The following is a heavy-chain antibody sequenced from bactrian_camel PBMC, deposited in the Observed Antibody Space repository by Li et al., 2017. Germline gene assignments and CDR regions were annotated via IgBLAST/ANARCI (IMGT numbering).Heavy chain of an antibody. CDR3: VRDDGSTFGLGAY. V-gene: IGHV3S40*01. Sequence: DVQLVESGGGLVQPGGPLGLSCAASGFTFSTYAMSWVRQAPGKGLEWVSTISDTSSSIYYADSVKGRFTISRDNAKNTVYLQLMSLKPEDTAVYYCVRDDGSTFGLGAYWGQGTQVTVS. CDR2: ISDTSSSI. J-gene: IGHJ4*01. D-gene: IGHD5*01. CDR1: GFTFSTYA.